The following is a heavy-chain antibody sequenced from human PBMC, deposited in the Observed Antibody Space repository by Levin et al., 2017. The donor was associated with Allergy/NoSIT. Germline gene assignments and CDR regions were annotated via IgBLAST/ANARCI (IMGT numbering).Heavy chain of an antibody. CDR1: GYTFTSYG. J-gene: IGHJ6*03. V-gene: IGHV1-18*01. D-gene: IGHD3-10*01. CDR3: ARDPWGGFGELFPYYYYMDV. CDR2: ISAYNGNT. Sequence: GASVKVSCKASGYTFTSYGISWVRQAPGQGLEWMGWISAYNGNTNYAQKLQGRVTMTTDTSTSTAYMELRSLRSDDTAVYYCARDPWGGFGELFPYYYYMDVWGKGTTVTVSS.